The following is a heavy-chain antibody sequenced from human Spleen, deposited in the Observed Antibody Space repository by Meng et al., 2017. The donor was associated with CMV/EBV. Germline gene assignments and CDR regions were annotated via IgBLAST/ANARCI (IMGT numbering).Heavy chain of an antibody. Sequence: YYWSLIRQPPGKGLEWIGSIYYSGNTDYNPSLKSRVTISVDTSKNQFSLKLSSVTAADTAVYYCAREYAGDCSSTSCYRRRGFYFDYWGQGTLVTVSS. CDR3: AREYAGDCSSTSCYRRRGFYFDY. D-gene: IGHD2-2*01. CDR1: YY. V-gene: IGHV4-59*12. CDR2: IYYSGNT. J-gene: IGHJ4*02.